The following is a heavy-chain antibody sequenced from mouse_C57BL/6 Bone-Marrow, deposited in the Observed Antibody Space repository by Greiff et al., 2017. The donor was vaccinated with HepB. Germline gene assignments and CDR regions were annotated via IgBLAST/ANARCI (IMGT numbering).Heavy chain of an antibody. CDR3: ARQDSGGGFAY. CDR1: GFTFSDYY. V-gene: IGHV5-12*01. CDR2: ISNGGGST. J-gene: IGHJ3*01. Sequence: EVQLQQSGGGLVQPGGSLKLSCAASGFTFSDYYMYWVRQTPEKRLEWVAYISNGGGSTYYPDTVKGRFTISRDNAKNTLYLQMSRLKSEDTAMYYCARQDSGGGFAYWGQGTLVTVSA. D-gene: IGHD3-1*01.